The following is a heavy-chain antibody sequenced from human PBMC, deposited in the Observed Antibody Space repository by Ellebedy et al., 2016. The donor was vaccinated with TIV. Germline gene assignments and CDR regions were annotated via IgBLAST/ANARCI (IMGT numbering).Heavy chain of an antibody. CDR1: GYTFTGYY. CDR2: INPNSGGK. V-gene: IGHV1-2*04. J-gene: IGHJ4*02. CDR3: ARVGGEGYCSGGSCYSVGSLYD. Sequence: AASVKVSCKASGYTFTGYYMHWVRQAPGQGLEWMGWINPNSGGKNYAQKFQGWVTMTRDTSISTAYMELSRLRSDDTAVYYCARVGGEGYCSGGSCYSVGSLYDWGQGTLVTVSS. D-gene: IGHD2-15*01.